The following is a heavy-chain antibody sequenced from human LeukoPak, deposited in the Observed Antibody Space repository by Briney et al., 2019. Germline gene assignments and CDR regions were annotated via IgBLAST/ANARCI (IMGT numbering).Heavy chain of an antibody. D-gene: IGHD3-3*01. CDR2: IIPIFGTA. CDR3: ARPITYFDFWSGYPPFDY. Sequence: GASVKVSCKASGGTFSSYAISWVRQAPGQGLEWMGGIIPIFGTANYAQKFQGRVTITADESTSTAYMELSSLRSEDTAVYYCARPITYFDFWSGYPPFDYWGQGTLVTVS. CDR1: GGTFSSYA. V-gene: IGHV1-69*13. J-gene: IGHJ4*02.